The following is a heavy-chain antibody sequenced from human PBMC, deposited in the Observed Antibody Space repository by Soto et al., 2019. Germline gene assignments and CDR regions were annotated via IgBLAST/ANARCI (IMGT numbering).Heavy chain of an antibody. CDR3: ARSSPYIVVRKPTGNQDYYGMDV. CDR2: IIPVFGTT. J-gene: IGHJ6*02. CDR1: GGTSSNFI. Sequence: QVQLVQSGAEVKKPGSSVKVFCKASGGTSSNFIISWVRQAPGQGLEWMGGIIPVFGTTDYEQKFQGRVTITADGSTSTAYMKLSSLRSADTAVYYCARSSPYIVVRKPTGNQDYYGMDVWGQGTTVTVSS. D-gene: IGHD2-2*01. V-gene: IGHV1-69*01.